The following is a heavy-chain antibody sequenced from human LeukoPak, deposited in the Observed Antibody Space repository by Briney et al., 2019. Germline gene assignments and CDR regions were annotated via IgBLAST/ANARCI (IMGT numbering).Heavy chain of an antibody. CDR3: VARSGQLPYYFDY. J-gene: IGHJ4*02. Sequence: PGGTLRLPCAVSGFTVRSYGMSWVRQAPGKGLEWVSAVSGGGGSTYYVDSVKGRFTISRDNSKNTLYLQMNSLRADDTALYYCVARSGQLPYYFDYWGQGTLVTVSS. CDR1: GFTVRSYG. V-gene: IGHV3-23*01. D-gene: IGHD6-25*01. CDR2: VSGGGGST.